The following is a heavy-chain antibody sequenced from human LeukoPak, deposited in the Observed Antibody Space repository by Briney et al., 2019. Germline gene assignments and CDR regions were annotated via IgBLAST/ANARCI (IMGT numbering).Heavy chain of an antibody. J-gene: IGHJ4*02. V-gene: IGHV1-46*01. CDR3: AGERSGTCYFDY. CDR2: ITPSTGST. Sequence: ASLKVSCKASGYTFTSYHIHWVRQAPGQGLEWMGIITPSTGSTSYAQKFQGRVTMTRDTSTSTVYMELSSLRSEDTAVYYCAGERSGTCYFDYWGQGTLVTVSS. CDR1: GYTFTSYH. D-gene: IGHD3-3*01.